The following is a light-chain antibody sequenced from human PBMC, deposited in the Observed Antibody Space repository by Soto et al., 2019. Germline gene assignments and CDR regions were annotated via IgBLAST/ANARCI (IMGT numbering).Light chain of an antibody. Sequence: VLTQPPSASGSPGQSVTISCTGTSSDVGGYNYVSWYRQHPGKAPKVMIYEVNKRPSGVPDRFSGSKSGITASLTVSGLQAEHEAHYYCSSYAGSNNDYVFGTGTKVTVL. CDR3: SSYAGSNNDYV. CDR1: SSDVGGYNY. J-gene: IGLJ1*01. CDR2: EVN. V-gene: IGLV2-8*01.